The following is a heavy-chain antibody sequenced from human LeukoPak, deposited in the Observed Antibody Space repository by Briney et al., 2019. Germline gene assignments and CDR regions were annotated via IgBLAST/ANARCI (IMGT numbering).Heavy chain of an antibody. CDR2: IYYSGST. Sequence: PSETLSLTCTVSGGSISSYYWSWLRQPPGKGLEWIGYIYYSGSTNYHPSLKSRVTISVDTSKKQFSLKLSSVTAADTAVYYCARGYSGSYFADYWGQETLVTVSS. J-gene: IGHJ4*02. V-gene: IGHV4-59*01. CDR3: ARGYSGSYFADY. CDR1: GGSISSYY. D-gene: IGHD1-26*01.